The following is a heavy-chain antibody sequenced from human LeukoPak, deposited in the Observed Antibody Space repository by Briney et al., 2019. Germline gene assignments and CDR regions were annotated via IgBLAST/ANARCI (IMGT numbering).Heavy chain of an antibody. CDR3: ARGSSGSYLNYFDY. CDR2: IDPSGGST. Sequence: ASVKVSCKPSGYTFTNYYIHCVRQAPGQGLEWMGIIDPSGGSTSYAQKFQGRVTMTRDMSTSTVYMELSSLRSENTAVYHCARGSSGSYLNYFDYWGQGTLVTVSS. V-gene: IGHV1-46*01. J-gene: IGHJ4*02. D-gene: IGHD1-26*01. CDR1: GYTFTNYY.